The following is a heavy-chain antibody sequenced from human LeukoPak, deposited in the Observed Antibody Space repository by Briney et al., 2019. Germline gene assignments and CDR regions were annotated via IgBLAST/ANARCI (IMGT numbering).Heavy chain of an antibody. Sequence: GGSLRLSCAASGFTFSSYAMSWVRQAPGKGLEWVSAISGSGGSTDYADSVKGRFTIARDTAQNTLHLQMNSLRVEDTAMYYCAREPGGYYDSSGFLDDWGQGTLVTVSS. J-gene: IGHJ4*02. V-gene: IGHV3-23*01. D-gene: IGHD3-22*01. CDR3: AREPGGYYDSSGFLDD. CDR1: GFTFSSYA. CDR2: ISGSGGST.